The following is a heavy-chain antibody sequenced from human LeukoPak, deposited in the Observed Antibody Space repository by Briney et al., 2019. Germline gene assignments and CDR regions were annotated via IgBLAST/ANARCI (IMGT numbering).Heavy chain of an antibody. CDR3: AKDRTMIVVVINDY. CDR2: ISGSGGST. CDR1: GFTFSSYA. D-gene: IGHD3-22*01. J-gene: IGHJ4*02. V-gene: IGHV3-23*01. Sequence: AGSLSLSCAASGFTFSSYAMSWVRQAPGKGLEWVSAISGSGGSTYYADSVKGRFTISRDNSKNTLYLQMNSLRAEDTAVYYCAKDRTMIVVVINDYWGQGTLVTVSS.